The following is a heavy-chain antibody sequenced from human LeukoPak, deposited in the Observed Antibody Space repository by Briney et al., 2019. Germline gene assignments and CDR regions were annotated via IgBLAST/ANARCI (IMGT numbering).Heavy chain of an antibody. D-gene: IGHD2/OR15-2a*01. V-gene: IGHV1-2*06. CDR2: INPNSGGT. CDR3: ARAGSSYDPLDY. J-gene: IGHJ4*02. CDR1: GYTFTGYY. Sequence: GASVKVCCKASGYTFTGYYMHWVRQAPGQGLEWMGRINPNSGGTNYAQKFQGRVTMTRDTSISTAYMELSRLRSDDTAVYYCARAGSSYDPLDYWGQGTLVTVSS.